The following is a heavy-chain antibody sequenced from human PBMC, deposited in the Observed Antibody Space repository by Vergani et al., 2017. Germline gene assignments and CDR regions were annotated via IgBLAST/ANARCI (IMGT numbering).Heavy chain of an antibody. D-gene: IGHD2/OR15-2a*01. V-gene: IGHV1-2*02. Sequence: QVQLVQSGAEVKKPGASVTVSCKASGYTFTGYYMHCVRQSHGQGLEWMGWINPNSGGTNYAQKFQGRVTMTRDTSISPAYLELSRLRSDDTAVYYCARALPGEAGAVPYYGEDPWGQGTLVTVSS. J-gene: IGHJ5*02. CDR2: INPNSGGT. CDR3: ARALPGEAGAVPYYGEDP. CDR1: GYTFTGYY.